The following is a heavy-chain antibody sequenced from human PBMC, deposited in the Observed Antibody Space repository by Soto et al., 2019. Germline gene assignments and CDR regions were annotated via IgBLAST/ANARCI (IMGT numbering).Heavy chain of an antibody. CDR1: GFTFSSYS. CDR3: ARDIGSGWYYFDY. V-gene: IGHV3-48*02. Sequence: PGGSLRLSCAASGFTFSSYSMNWVRQAPGKGLEWVSYITPSSDTIYYADSVKGRFTISRDNGKNSLYLQMNSLRDEDTAVYYCARDIGSGWYYFDYWGQGNMVTASS. CDR2: ITPSSDTI. D-gene: IGHD6-19*01. J-gene: IGHJ4*02.